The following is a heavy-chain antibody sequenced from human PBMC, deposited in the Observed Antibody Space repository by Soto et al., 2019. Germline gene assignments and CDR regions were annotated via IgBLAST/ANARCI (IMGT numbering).Heavy chain of an antibody. Sequence: ASVKVSCKASGYTFTGHYIHWVRQAPEQGPEWMGEIGPESGATRYAQKFQGRVSMTRDMSTTTVYMELNNLSPDDTAVYYCGRGRSGQIVVFYWGQGTPVTVSS. CDR1: GYTFTGHY. CDR2: IGPESGAT. CDR3: GRGRSGQIVVFY. V-gene: IGHV1-2*02. J-gene: IGHJ4*02. D-gene: IGHD1-26*01.